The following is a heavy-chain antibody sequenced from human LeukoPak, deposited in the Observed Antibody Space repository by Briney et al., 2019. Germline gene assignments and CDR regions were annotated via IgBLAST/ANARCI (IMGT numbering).Heavy chain of an antibody. CDR3: ARGASGREYDY. CDR2: IIPILGIA. Sequence: ASVKVSCKASGGTFSSYAISWVRQAPGQGLEWMGRIIPILGIANYAQKFQGRVTITADKSTSTAYMELSSLRSEDTAVYYCARGASGREYDYWGQGTLVTVSS. V-gene: IGHV1-69*04. J-gene: IGHJ4*02. D-gene: IGHD1-26*01. CDR1: GGTFSSYA.